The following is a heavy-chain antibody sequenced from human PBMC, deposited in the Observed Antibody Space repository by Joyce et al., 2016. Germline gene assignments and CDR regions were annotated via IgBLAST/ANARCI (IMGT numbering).Heavy chain of an antibody. J-gene: IGHJ6*02. D-gene: IGHD4-23*01. CDR3: ARDMGVVSYYNGMDV. CDR1: GFLFSSYG. V-gene: IGHV3-33*01. Sequence: QVQLVESGGRLVQPGRSLRLSCATSGFLFSSYGMHLVRQAPGKGLEWVAVIWYDGSNKHYTDSVKGRFTISRDNSKNTLYLQMNSLRAEDTALYYCARDMGVVSYYNGMDVWGQGTTVTVSS. CDR2: IWYDGSNK.